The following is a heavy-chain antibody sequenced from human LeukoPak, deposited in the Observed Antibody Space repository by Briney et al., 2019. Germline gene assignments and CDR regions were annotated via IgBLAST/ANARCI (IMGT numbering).Heavy chain of an antibody. V-gene: IGHV1-3*01. Sequence: ASVKVSCKASGYTFTSYAMHWVRQAPGQRLEWMGWINAGNGNTKYSQKFQGRVTITRDTSASTAYMELSSLRSEDTAVYYCAREERYCSGGSCVGGYFQHWGQGTLVTVSS. D-gene: IGHD2-15*01. J-gene: IGHJ1*01. CDR3: AREERYCSGGSCVGGYFQH. CDR2: INAGNGNT. CDR1: GYTFTSYA.